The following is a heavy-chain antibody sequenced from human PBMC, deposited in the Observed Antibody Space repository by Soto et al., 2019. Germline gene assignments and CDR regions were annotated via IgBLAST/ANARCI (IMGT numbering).Heavy chain of an antibody. V-gene: IGHV4-39*01. CDR3: ASPGAGAVVYTNGWYYFDY. CDR2: IHYSGST. Sequence: SETLSLTCTVSGGSISSSGSYWGWIRQPPGKGLEWIGSIHYSGSTYYNPSLKSRVTISVDTSKNQFSLKLTSVTAADTAVYYCASPGAGAVVYTNGWYYFDYWGQGTLVTVSS. CDR1: GGSISSSGSY. D-gene: IGHD6-19*01. J-gene: IGHJ4*02.